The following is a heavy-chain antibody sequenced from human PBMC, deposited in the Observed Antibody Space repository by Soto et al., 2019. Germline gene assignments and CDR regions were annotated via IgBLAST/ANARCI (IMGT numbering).Heavy chain of an antibody. CDR1: GFLVNSAY. D-gene: IGHD5-18*01. CDR3: ARSGYSFAWGY. Sequence: EVQLVESGGGLIPPGGSLRLSCAASGFLVNSAYMTWVRQAPGKGLEWLSMINSDGSTLYAESVKGRFTISRDNSKNRLDLQMNRLRAEDTAMYYCARSGYSFAWGYWGHVTLVIVTS. J-gene: IGHJ4*01. CDR2: INSDGST. V-gene: IGHV3-53*01.